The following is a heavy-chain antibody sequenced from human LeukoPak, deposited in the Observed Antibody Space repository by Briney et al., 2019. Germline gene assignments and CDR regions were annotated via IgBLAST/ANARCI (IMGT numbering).Heavy chain of an antibody. CDR2: IYYSGST. J-gene: IGHJ6*03. CDR1: GGSISSYY. V-gene: IGHV4-59*01. CDR3: ARGQSGSYYRPQGFYYYYMDV. Sequence: SETLSLTCTVSGGSISSYYWSWIRQPPGKGLEWIGYIYYSGSTNYNPSLKSRVTISVDTSKNQFSLKLSSVTAADTAVYYCARGQSGSYYRPQGFYYYYMDVWGKGTTVTVSS. D-gene: IGHD1-26*01.